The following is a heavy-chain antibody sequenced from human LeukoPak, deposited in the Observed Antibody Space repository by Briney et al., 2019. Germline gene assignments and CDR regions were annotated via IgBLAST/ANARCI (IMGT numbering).Heavy chain of an antibody. J-gene: IGHJ4*02. Sequence: GGSLRLSCAASGFTFSSYAMSWVRQAPGKGLEWVSAISGSGGSTYYADSVKGQFTISRDNSKNTLYLQMNSLRAEDTAVYYCAKDPPDYYGSGSSDIGYWGQGTLVTVSS. D-gene: IGHD3-10*01. CDR2: ISGSGGST. V-gene: IGHV3-23*01. CDR3: AKDPPDYYGSGSSDIGY. CDR1: GFTFSSYA.